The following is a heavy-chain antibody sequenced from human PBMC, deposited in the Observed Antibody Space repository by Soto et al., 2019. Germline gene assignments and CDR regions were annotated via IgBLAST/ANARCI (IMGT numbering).Heavy chain of an antibody. CDR3: AKNYYFDY. V-gene: IGHV3-23*01. CDR1: GFTFSSFA. CDR2: VNVDDNT. J-gene: IGHJ4*02. Sequence: GGSLRLSCAASGFTFSSFAMSWVRQAPGKGLEWVSSVNVDDNTYYADSVKGRFTISRDNSKNTLYLQMNSPRAEDTALYYCAKNYYFDYWGQGTLVTVSS.